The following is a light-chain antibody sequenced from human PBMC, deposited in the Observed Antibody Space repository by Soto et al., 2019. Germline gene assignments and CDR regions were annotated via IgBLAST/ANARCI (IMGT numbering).Light chain of an antibody. Sequence: QSALTQPPSASGSRGQSVTISCTGTSSDVGGYNYVSWYQQHPGKAPKLVIYEVSKRPSGVPDRFSGSKSGNTASLTVSGLQAEDEADYYCSSYAGSNNFDVFGTGTKVTVL. CDR1: SSDVGGYNY. CDR2: EVS. J-gene: IGLJ1*01. CDR3: SSYAGSNNFDV. V-gene: IGLV2-8*01.